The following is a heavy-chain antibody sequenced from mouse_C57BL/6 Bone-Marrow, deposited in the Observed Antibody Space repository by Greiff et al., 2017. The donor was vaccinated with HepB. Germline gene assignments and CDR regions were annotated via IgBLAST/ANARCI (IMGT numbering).Heavy chain of an antibody. CDR2: ICPGDGDT. V-gene: IGHV1-80*01. CDR3: AREGRWLRLAY. D-gene: IGHD2-2*01. J-gene: IGHJ3*01. Sequence: QVQLKQSGAELVKPGASVKISCKASGYAFSSYWMNWVKQRPGKGLEWIGQICPGDGDTNYNGKFKGKATLTADKSSSTAYMQLSSLTSEDSAVYFCAREGRWLRLAYWGQGTLVTVSA. CDR1: GYAFSSYW.